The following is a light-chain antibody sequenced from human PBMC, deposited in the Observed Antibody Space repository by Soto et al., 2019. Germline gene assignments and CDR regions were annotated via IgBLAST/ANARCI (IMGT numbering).Light chain of an antibody. CDR3: ASWDDSLNGVV. Sequence: QAVVTQPPSASGTPGQGVTISCSGSSSNIGVNTVNWYQQLPGTAPKLLIHSNNLRPSGVPDRFSGSKSGTSASLAISGLQSEDEADYHCASWDDSLNGVVFGGGTKVTVL. J-gene: IGLJ2*01. V-gene: IGLV1-44*01. CDR1: SSNIGVNT. CDR2: SNN.